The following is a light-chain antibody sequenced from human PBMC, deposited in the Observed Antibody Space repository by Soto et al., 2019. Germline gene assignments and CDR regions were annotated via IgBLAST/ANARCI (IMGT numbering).Light chain of an antibody. J-gene: IGKJ1*01. Sequence: DIQMTQSPSTLSASIGDRVTITCRASQSISSWLAWYQQKPGKAPKLLIYDASSLESGVPSRFSGSGSGKEFTLTISSLQPDDFATYYCKQYNSYSTFGQGTKVDNK. V-gene: IGKV1-5*01. CDR2: DAS. CDR1: QSISSW. CDR3: KQYNSYST.